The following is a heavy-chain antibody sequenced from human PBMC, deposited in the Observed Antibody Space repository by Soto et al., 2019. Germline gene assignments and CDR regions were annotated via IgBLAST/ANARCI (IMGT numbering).Heavy chain of an antibody. Sequence: GASVKVSCKASGYSFTDYHIHWVRQAPGQGLEWLGRINPKSGGTSTAQKFQGWVTMTRDRSISTVYMELTRLRSDDTAVYFCARGHSTDCSNGVCSFFYNHEMDAWGQGTTVTVSS. V-gene: IGHV1-2*04. CDR1: GYSFTDYH. J-gene: IGHJ6*02. CDR2: INPKSGGT. CDR3: ARGHSTDCSNGVCSFFYNHEMDA. D-gene: IGHD2-8*01.